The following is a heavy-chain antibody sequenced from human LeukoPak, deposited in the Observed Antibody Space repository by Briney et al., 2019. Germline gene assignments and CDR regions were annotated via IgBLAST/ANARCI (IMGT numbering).Heavy chain of an antibody. CDR2: INHSGST. J-gene: IGHJ6*03. CDR1: GGSFSGYY. Sequence: SETLSLTCAVYGGSFSGYYWSWIRQPPGKGLEWIGEINHSGSTNYNPPLKSRVTISVDTSKNQFSLKLSSVTAADTAVYYCARGVRQYYYGSGSYYPPFYYYYYMDVWGKGTTVTVSS. CDR3: ARGVRQYYYGSGSYYPPFYYYYYMDV. V-gene: IGHV4-34*01. D-gene: IGHD3-10*01.